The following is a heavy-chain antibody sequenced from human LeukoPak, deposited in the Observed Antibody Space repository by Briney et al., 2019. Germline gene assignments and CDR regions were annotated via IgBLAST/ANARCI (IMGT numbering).Heavy chain of an antibody. CDR2: IYSGGST. CDR1: GFTVSSNY. Sequence: PGGSLRLSCAASGFTVSSNYMSWVRQAPGKGLEWVSVIYSGGSTYYADSVKGRFTISRDNSKNTLYLQMNSLRAEDTAVYYCARAHVTQTTPRLSWFDPWGQGTLVTVSS. V-gene: IGHV3-53*01. D-gene: IGHD4-23*01. CDR3: ARAHVTQTTPRLSWFDP. J-gene: IGHJ5*02.